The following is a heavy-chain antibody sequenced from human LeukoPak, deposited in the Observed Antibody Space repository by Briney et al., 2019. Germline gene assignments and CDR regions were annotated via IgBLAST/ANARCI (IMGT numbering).Heavy chain of an antibody. CDR1: GGSIKSYY. Sequence: PSETLSLTCTVSGGSIKSYYWSWIRQPPGKGLEWIGYIYYSGSTNYNPSLKSRVTISVDTSKNQFSLKLSSVTAADTAVYYCARTRGAVALGYYYYGMDVWGQGTTVTVSS. V-gene: IGHV4-59*01. D-gene: IGHD6-19*01. CDR2: IYYSGST. J-gene: IGHJ6*02. CDR3: ARTRGAVALGYYYYGMDV.